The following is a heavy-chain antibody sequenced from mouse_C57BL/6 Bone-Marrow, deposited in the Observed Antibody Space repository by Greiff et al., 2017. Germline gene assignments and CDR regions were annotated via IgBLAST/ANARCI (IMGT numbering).Heavy chain of an antibody. CDR3: ARTGPAWFAY. V-gene: IGHV5-6*02. CDR2: ISSGGSYT. D-gene: IGHD4-1*01. Sequence: DVMLVESGGDLVKPGGSLKLSCAASGFTFSSYGMSWVRQTPDKRLEWVATISSGGSYTYYPDSVKGRFTISRDNAKNTLYLQMSSLKSEDTAMYYCARTGPAWFAYWGQGTLVTVSA. CDR1: GFTFSSYG. J-gene: IGHJ3*01.